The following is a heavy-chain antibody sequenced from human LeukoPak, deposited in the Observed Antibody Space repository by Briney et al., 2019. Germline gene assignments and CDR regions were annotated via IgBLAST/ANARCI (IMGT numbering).Heavy chain of an antibody. Sequence: ASVKVCCKASGYTFTSYYMHWVRQAPGQGLEWMGIINPSGSTSYAQKFQGRVTMTRDTSTSTVYMELSSLRSEDTAVYYCARDVGEDGYNSVTFDYWGQGTLVTVSS. J-gene: IGHJ4*02. D-gene: IGHD5-12*01. CDR2: INPSGST. V-gene: IGHV1-46*01. CDR3: ARDVGEDGYNSVTFDY. CDR1: GYTFTSYY.